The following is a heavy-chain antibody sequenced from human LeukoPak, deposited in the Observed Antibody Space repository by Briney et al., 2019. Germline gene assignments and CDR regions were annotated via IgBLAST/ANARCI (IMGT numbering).Heavy chain of an antibody. J-gene: IGHJ6*01. CDR2: TYYKSKWYN. CDR1: GDSVSSNSAA. D-gene: IGHD2-2*01. Sequence: SQTLSLTCAISGDSVSSNSAAWNWIRQSPSRGLEWLGRTYYKSKWYNEYTVSVKSRITIKPDTSKNQFSLQLNSVTPEDTAVYYFSRADCSSTSCYRVRDVWGQGTTVTVSS. V-gene: IGHV6-1*01. CDR3: SRADCSSTSCYRVRDV.